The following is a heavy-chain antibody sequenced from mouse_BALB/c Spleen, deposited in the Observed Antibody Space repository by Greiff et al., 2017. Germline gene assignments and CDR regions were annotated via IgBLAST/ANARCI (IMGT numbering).Heavy chain of an antibody. V-gene: IGHV1S22*01. CDR1: GYTFTSYW. J-gene: IGHJ2*01. CDR3: TRPPFDY. CDR2: IYPGSGST. Sequence: LQQPGSELVRPGASVKLSCKASGYTFTSYWMHWVKQRHGQGLEWIGNIYPGSGSTNYDEKFKSKGTLTVDTSSSTAYMQLSSLTSEDSAVYYCTRPPFDYWGQGTTLTVSS.